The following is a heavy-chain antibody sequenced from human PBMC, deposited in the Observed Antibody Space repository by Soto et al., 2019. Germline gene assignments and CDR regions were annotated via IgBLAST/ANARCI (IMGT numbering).Heavy chain of an antibody. CDR1: GGSISSSSYY. D-gene: IGHD6-13*01. J-gene: IGHJ4*02. Sequence: QLQLQESGPRLVKPSETLSLTCTVSGGSISSSSYYWGWIRQPPGKGLEWIGSMYYSGSTYYNPSLKSRVTISVDTSKNQFSLKLSSVTAADTAVYYCARQNRGSAAASIWGQGTLVTVSS. CDR3: ARQNRGSAAASI. V-gene: IGHV4-39*01. CDR2: MYYSGST.